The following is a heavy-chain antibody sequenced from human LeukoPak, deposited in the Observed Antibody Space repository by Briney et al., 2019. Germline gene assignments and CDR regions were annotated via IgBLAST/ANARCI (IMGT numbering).Heavy chain of an antibody. CDR3: AKESDPGDTAMVPRAFDI. V-gene: IGHV1-46*01. CDR1: GYTFTSYY. CDR2: INPSGGST. D-gene: IGHD5-18*01. Sequence: ASVKVSCKASGYTFTSYYMHWVRQAPGQGLEWMGIINPSGGSTSYAQKFQGRVTMTRDTSTSTVYMELSSLRSEDTAVYYCAKESDPGDTAMVPRAFDIWGQGTMVTVSS. J-gene: IGHJ3*02.